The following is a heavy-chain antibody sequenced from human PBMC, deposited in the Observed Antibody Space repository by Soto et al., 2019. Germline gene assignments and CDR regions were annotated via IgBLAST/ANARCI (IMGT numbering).Heavy chain of an antibody. CDR1: GYSISSSNW. V-gene: IGHV4-28*03. Sequence: PSETLSLTCAVSGYSISSSNWWGWIRQPPGKGLEWIGYIYYSGTTYYNPSLKSRVTMSVDTSKNQFSLKLTSVTAVDTAVYYCARGGHVVVVTAAFDYWGQGTLVT. J-gene: IGHJ4*02. D-gene: IGHD2-21*02. CDR3: ARGGHVVVVTAAFDY. CDR2: IYYSGTT.